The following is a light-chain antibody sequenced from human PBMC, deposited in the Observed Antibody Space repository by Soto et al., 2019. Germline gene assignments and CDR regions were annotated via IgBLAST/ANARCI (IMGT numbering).Light chain of an antibody. CDR3: SSYTSSSPL. CDR2: DVS. J-gene: IGLJ1*01. V-gene: IGLV2-14*01. CDR1: SSDVGGYNY. Sequence: QSVLTQPASVSGSPGQSITIPCTGTSSDVGGYNYVSWYQQHPGKAPKLMIYDVSNRPSGVSNRFSGSKSGNTASLTISGLQAEDEVDYYCSSYTSSSPLFGTGTKVTVL.